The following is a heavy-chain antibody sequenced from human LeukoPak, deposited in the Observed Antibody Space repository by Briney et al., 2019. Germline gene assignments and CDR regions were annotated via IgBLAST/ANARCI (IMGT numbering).Heavy chain of an antibody. D-gene: IGHD2-15*01. J-gene: IGHJ4*02. CDR2: IWYDGSNK. CDR3: AKDQGEVVVVGSLIPGLIDY. V-gene: IGHV3-30*02. CDR1: GFTFSGYG. Sequence: PGGSLRLSCAASGFTFSGYGMHWVRQAPGKGLEWVAVIWYDGSNKYYADSVKGRFTISRDNSKNTLYLQMNSLRGEDTAVYYCAKDQGEVVVVGSLIPGLIDYWGQGTLVTVSS.